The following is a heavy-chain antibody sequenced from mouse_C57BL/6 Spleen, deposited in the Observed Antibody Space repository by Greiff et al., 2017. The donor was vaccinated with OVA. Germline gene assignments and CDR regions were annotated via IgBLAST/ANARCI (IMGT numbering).Heavy chain of an antibody. D-gene: IGHD2-5*01. J-gene: IGHJ1*03. V-gene: IGHV5-4*01. Sequence: EVHLVESGGGLVKPGGSLKLSCAASGFTFSSYAMSWVRQTPEKRLEWVATISDGGSYTYYPDNVKGRFTISRDNAKNNLYLQMSHLKSEDTAMYYCARGYYSNYRYFDVWGTGTTVTVSS. CDR2: ISDGGSYT. CDR1: GFTFSSYA. CDR3: ARGYYSNYRYFDV.